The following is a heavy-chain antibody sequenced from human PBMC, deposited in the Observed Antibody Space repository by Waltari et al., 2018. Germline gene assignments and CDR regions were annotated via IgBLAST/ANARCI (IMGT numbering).Heavy chain of an antibody. CDR2: FYYTGST. V-gene: IGHV4-38-2*01. CDR1: GYSITTAYY. Sequence: QVQLQESGPGLVKPSETLSLTCAVSGYSITTAYYWGWIRQPPGKGLEWIGSFYYTGSTYYSLSLKSRVTISRDTSQNQVSLKVTSVTAADTAVYYCARGGGSDFDYWGQGILVTVSS. D-gene: IGHD1-26*01. CDR3: ARGGGSDFDY. J-gene: IGHJ4*02.